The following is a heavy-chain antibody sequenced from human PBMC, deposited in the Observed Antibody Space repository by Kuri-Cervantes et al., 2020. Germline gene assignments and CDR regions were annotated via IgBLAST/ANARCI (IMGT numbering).Heavy chain of an antibody. CDR3: ERGSDGLHAFDI. J-gene: IGHJ3*02. Sequence: ASVNVSCKTSGYTFTRHDINWVRQAAGQGLEWMGWMNPYSGDTGYAQRFQDRVTMTRNIYLSTAYMGLRSLRSEDTAVYYCERGSDGLHAFDIWGQGTMVTVSS. V-gene: IGHV1-8*01. CDR1: GYTFTRHD. D-gene: IGHD3/OR15-3a*01. CDR2: MNPYSGDT.